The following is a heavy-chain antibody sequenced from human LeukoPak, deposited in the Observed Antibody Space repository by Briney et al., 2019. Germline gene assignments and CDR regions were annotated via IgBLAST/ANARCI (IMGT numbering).Heavy chain of an antibody. Sequence: SETLSLTCAVYGGSFSGYYWSWIRQPPGKGLEWIGEINHSGSTNYNPSLKSRVTISVDTSKNQFSLKLSSVTAADTAVYYCARAGATPYYGMDVWGQGTTVTVSS. CDR3: ARAGATPYYGMDV. CDR2: INHSGST. J-gene: IGHJ6*02. CDR1: GGSFSGYY. V-gene: IGHV4-34*01. D-gene: IGHD2-8*02.